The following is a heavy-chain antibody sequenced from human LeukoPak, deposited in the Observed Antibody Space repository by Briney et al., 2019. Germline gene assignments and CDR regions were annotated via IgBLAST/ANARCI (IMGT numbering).Heavy chain of an antibody. CDR1: GFTFSSYG. V-gene: IGHV3-33*01. D-gene: IGHD4-11*01. CDR2: VWYDGSNK. Sequence: GGSLRLSCAASGFTFSSYGMHWVRQAPGKGLEWVAVVWYDGSNKYYADSVKGRFTISRDNSKNTLYLQMNSLRAEDTAVYYCARDGDYRLYYYYYMDLWGKGTTVTVSS. CDR3: ARDGDYRLYYYYYMDL. J-gene: IGHJ6*03.